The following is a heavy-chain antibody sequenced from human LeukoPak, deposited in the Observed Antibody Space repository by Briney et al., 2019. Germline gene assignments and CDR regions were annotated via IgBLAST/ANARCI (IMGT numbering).Heavy chain of an antibody. J-gene: IGHJ6*03. CDR3: ARDGYRLSGYFYYMDV. CDR1: GYTFASFG. D-gene: IGHD2-2*03. CDR2: INTHNGDT. Sequence: ASVKVTCKASGYTFASFGITWVRQAPGQGLEWMGWINTHNGDTNYAQKLQGRVTMTTDTSTSTAYMELRSLRSDDTAVYYCARDGYRLSGYFYYMDVWGKGTTVTVSS. V-gene: IGHV1-18*01.